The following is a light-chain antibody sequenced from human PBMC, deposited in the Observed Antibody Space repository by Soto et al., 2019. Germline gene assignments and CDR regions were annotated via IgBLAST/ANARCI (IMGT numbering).Light chain of an antibody. CDR3: QQYNNWPPLT. J-gene: IGKJ4*01. V-gene: IGKV3-15*01. CDR1: QSVSSN. Sequence: EIVMTQSPATLSMSPGDRATLSCRASQSVSSNLAWYQQKPGQAPRLLIYGASTRATGIPARFSGSGSGTEFTLTISSLQSEDFAVYSCQQYNNWPPLTLGGGTKVDIK. CDR2: GAS.